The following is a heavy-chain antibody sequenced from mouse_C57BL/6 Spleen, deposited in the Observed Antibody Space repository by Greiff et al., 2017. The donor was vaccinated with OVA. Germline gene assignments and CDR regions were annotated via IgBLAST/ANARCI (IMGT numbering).Heavy chain of an antibody. CDR1: GFTFSDYY. Sequence: EVQLVESEGGLVQPGSSMKLSCTASGFTFSDYYMAWVRQVPEKGLEWVANINYDGSSTYYLDSLKSRFIISRDNAKNILYLQMSSLKSEDTATYYCARENYDYAMDYWGQGTSVTVSS. CDR2: INYDGSST. V-gene: IGHV5-16*01. CDR3: ARENYDYAMDY. D-gene: IGHD1-1*01. J-gene: IGHJ4*01.